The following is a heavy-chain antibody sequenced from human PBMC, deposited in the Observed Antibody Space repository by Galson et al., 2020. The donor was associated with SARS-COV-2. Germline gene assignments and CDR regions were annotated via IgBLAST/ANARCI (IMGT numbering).Heavy chain of an antibody. J-gene: IGHJ4*02. CDR1: GGSLSDYY. CDR2: IYYIGIT. D-gene: IGHD3-22*01. V-gene: IGHV4-59*01. Sequence: SETLSLTCTASGGSLSDYYWSWIRQPPGKGLEWIGFIYYIGITNYNPSLNSRVTISIDTSKNQFSLKLSSVTAADTAVYYCASGYYDSSGRFAPADYWGQGTLVTVSS. CDR3: ASGYYDSSGRFAPADY.